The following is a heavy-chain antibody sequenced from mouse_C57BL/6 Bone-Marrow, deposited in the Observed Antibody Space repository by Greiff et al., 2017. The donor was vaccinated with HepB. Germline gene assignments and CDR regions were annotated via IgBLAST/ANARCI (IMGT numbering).Heavy chain of an antibody. Sequence: EVMLVESGGGLVQPGGSLKLSCAASGFTFSDYYMYWVRQTPEKRLEWVAYISNGGGSTYYPDTVKGRFTISRDNAKNTLYLQMSRLKSEDTAMYYCAREGTTVVASDVWGTGTTVTVSS. V-gene: IGHV5-12*01. CDR3: AREGTTVVASDV. CDR2: ISNGGGST. J-gene: IGHJ1*03. D-gene: IGHD1-1*01. CDR1: GFTFSDYY.